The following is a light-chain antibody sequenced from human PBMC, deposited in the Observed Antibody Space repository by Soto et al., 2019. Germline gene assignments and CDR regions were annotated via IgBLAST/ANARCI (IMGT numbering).Light chain of an antibody. CDR1: QSVTSNY. Sequence: EVVLTQSPGTLSLSPGERATLSCRASQSVTSNYLAWYQQKPGQAPRLLIYATSNRATGIPARFSGSGSGTDFTLTISSLEPEDFAVYYCQQRSSWPFTFGPGTKVDI. V-gene: IGKV3D-20*02. J-gene: IGKJ3*01. CDR2: ATS. CDR3: QQRSSWPFT.